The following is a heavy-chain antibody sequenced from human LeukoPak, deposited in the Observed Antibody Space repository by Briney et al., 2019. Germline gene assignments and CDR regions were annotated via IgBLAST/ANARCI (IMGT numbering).Heavy chain of an antibody. J-gene: IGHJ4*02. CDR1: GYSFTSYW. CDR2: IDPSDSYT. Sequence: GESLKISCKGSGYSFTSYWISWVRQMPGKGLEWMGRIDPSDSYTNYSPSFQGQVIISADKSISTAYLQWSTLKASDTAIYYCARHNNWGFDYWDRGTLLTVSS. D-gene: IGHD7-27*01. V-gene: IGHV5-10-1*04. CDR3: ARHNNWGFDY.